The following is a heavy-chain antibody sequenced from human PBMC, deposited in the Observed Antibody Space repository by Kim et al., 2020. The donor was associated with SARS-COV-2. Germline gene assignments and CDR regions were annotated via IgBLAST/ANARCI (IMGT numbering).Heavy chain of an antibody. J-gene: IGHJ4*02. CDR2: IYYSGSA. V-gene: IGHV4-59*01. Sequence: IYYSGSANYNPSLKSRVSIAVDTSKNEIYLKMASVTAADTAVYYCTRRYDYWGQGTLVTVSS. CDR3: TRRYDY.